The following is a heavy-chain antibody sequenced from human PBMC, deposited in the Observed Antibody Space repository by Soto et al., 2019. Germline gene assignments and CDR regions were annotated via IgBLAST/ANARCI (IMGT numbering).Heavy chain of an antibody. V-gene: IGHV4-4*02. CDR2: IYHSGST. Sequence: SQALSLRCAVSAGSISTDNWWRWVLQPLGKGLEWIGEIYHSGSTNYNPSLKSRVTISVDKSKNQFSLKLSSVTAADTAVYYCARSPDSSGYYPRWYYYGMDVWGQGTTVT. CDR3: ARSPDSSGYYPRWYYYGMDV. D-gene: IGHD3-22*01. CDR1: AGSISTDNW. J-gene: IGHJ6*02.